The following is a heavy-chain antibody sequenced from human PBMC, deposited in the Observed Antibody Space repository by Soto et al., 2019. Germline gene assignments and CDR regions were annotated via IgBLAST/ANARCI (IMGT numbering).Heavy chain of an antibody. CDR3: AHENQYDSPDAFDI. D-gene: IGHD3-3*01. CDR1: GFSLSTSGVG. V-gene: IGHV2-5*02. Sequence: QITLKESGPTLVKPTQTLTLTCTFSGFSLSTSGVGVGWIXXXXXXALEWLALIYWDDDKRYSPSLKSRLTITKDTSKNQVVLTMTNMDPVDTATYYCAHENQYDSPDAFDIWGQGTMVTVSS. J-gene: IGHJ3*02. CDR2: IYWDDDK.